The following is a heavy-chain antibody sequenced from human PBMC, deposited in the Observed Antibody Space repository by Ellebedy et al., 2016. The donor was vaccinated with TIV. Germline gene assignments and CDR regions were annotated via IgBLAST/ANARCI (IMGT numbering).Heavy chain of an antibody. D-gene: IGHD3-22*01. CDR3: ATRGHSIGWFAD. J-gene: IGHJ5*02. V-gene: IGHV3-23*01. CDR2: ISGRGEST. CDR1: GFIFSDYA. Sequence: PGGSLRLSCATSGFIFSDYAISWVRQPPGKGLEWVSTISGRGESTFAADSVKGRFTISRDFSKRTVYLQMKSLGVEDTAVYFCATRGHSIGWFADWGQGTLVTVSS.